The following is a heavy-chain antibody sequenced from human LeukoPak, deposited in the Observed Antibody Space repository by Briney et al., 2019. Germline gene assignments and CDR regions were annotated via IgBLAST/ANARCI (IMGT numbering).Heavy chain of an antibody. J-gene: IGHJ3*02. D-gene: IGHD2-2*01. CDR2: ISAIGDST. Sequence: GGSLRLSCAASGFTFSIYAMTWVRQAPGKGLEWVSSISAIGDSTYYADSAKGRFTISRDNSKNTLYLQMNSLRAEDTAVFYCAKHLLIGYCSATGCYLNNDAFDIWGQGTMVTVSS. CDR1: GFTFSIYA. CDR3: AKHLLIGYCSATGCYLNNDAFDI. V-gene: IGHV3-23*01.